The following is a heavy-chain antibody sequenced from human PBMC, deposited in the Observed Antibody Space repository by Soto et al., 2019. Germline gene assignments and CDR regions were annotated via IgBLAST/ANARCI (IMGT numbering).Heavy chain of an antibody. CDR1: GGTFSSYA. V-gene: IGHV1-69*06. J-gene: IGHJ6*02. CDR3: ARDLGAQDDFWSGYYAYYYYYGMDV. D-gene: IGHD3-3*01. Sequence: QVQLVQSGAEVKKPGSSVKVSCKASGGTFSSYAISWVRQAPGQGLEWMGGIIPIFGTANYAQKFQGRVTITADKSMSTAYMELSSLRSEDTAVYYCARDLGAQDDFWSGYYAYYYYYGMDVWGQGTTVTVSS. CDR2: IIPIFGTA.